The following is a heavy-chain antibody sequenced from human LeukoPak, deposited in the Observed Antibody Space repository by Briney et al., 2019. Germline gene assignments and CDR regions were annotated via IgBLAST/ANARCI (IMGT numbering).Heavy chain of an antibody. CDR2: IYTTGST. Sequence: SETLSLTCTVSGGSISSYYWSWIRQPPGKGLEWIGYIYTTGSTNHNPSLKSRVTISVDTSKNQFSLNLRSVTAADTAVYYCARPGRQDAYNGHYWYFDLWGRGTLVTVSS. V-gene: IGHV4-4*09. CDR1: GGSISSYY. D-gene: IGHD5-24*01. J-gene: IGHJ2*01. CDR3: ARPGRQDAYNGHYWYFDL.